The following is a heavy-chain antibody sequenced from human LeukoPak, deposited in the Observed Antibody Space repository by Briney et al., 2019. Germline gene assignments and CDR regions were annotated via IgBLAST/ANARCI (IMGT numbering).Heavy chain of an antibody. D-gene: IGHD3-22*01. V-gene: IGHV7-4-1*02. CDR2: INTNTGNP. Sequence: ASVKVSCKASGYTFTSYAMNWVRQAPGQGLEWMGWINTNTGNPTYAQGFTGRFVFSLDTSVSTAYLQISSLKAEDTAVYYCASHYDSSGYYSNYYYYYYMDAWGRGTTVTVSS. CDR3: ASHYDSSGYYSNYYYYYYMDA. J-gene: IGHJ6*03. CDR1: GYTFTSYA.